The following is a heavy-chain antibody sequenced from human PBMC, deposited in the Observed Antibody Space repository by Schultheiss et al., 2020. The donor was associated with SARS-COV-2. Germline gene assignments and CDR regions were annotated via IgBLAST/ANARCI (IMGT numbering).Heavy chain of an antibody. Sequence: SETLSLTCTVSGGSISSSSYYWGWIRQPAGKGLEWIGRIYTSGSTNYNPSLKSRVTISVDTSKNQFSLKLSSVTAADTAVYYCAKSITYYDILTGYDYWGQGTLVTVSS. CDR2: IYTSGST. CDR3: AKSITYYDILTGYDY. V-gene: IGHV4-61*02. CDR1: GGSISSSSYY. D-gene: IGHD3-9*01. J-gene: IGHJ4*02.